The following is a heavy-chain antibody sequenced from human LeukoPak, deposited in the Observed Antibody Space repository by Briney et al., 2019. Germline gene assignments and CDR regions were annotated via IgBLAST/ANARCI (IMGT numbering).Heavy chain of an antibody. CDR3: ARAGYSYGYGAFDI. CDR1: GFTFDDYG. V-gene: IGHV3-20*01. J-gene: IGHJ3*02. CDR2: INWNGGST. D-gene: IGHD5-18*01. Sequence: GGSLRLSCAASGFTFDDYGMSWVRQAPGKGLEWVSGINWNGGSTGYADSVKSRFTISRDNAKNSLYLQMNSLRAEDTALYHCARAGYSYGYGAFDIWGQGTMVTVSS.